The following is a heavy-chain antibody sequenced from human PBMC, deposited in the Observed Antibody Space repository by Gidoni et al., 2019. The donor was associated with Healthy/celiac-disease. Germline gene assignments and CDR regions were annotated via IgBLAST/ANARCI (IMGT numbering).Heavy chain of an antibody. CDR3: ARPGLAYSSGWYGY. CDR1: GFTFSSYS. V-gene: IGHV3-21*01. D-gene: IGHD6-19*01. CDR2: ISRSSSYI. J-gene: IGHJ4*02. Sequence: EVQLVESGGGLVKPGGSLSLSCPASGFTFSSYSMNWVRQAPGKGLEWVSSISRSSSYIYDADSVKGRFTISRDNAKNSLYLQMNSLRAEDTAVYYCARPGLAYSSGWYGYWGQGTLVTVSS.